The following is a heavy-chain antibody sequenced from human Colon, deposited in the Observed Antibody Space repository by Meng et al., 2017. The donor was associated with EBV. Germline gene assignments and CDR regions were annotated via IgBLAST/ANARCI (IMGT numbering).Heavy chain of an antibody. V-gene: IGHV1-18*01. J-gene: IGHJ4*02. Sequence: QVLRLQSGPEVKKPGASGRVTCKASPYAFGTYGISWVRQAPGLGLEWMGWFVNYRDTYPAPKFQDRVTMTTDTHTNTVIMELRSLTSDDTAVYYCVKGTPGRSYCDYWGQGTLVTVSS. CDR3: VKGTPGRSYCDY. D-gene: IGHD3-10*01. CDR2: FVNYRDT. CDR1: PYAFGTYG.